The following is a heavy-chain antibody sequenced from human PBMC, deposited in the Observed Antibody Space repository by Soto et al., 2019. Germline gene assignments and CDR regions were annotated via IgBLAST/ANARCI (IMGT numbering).Heavy chain of an antibody. V-gene: IGHV1-18*01. CDR1: GYTFTSYG. CDR3: ARERVEVGATGSDYYYYGMDV. Sequence: QVQLVQSGAEVKKPGASVKVSCKASGYTFTSYGISWVRQAPGQGLEWMGWISAYNGNTNYAQKLQGRVTMTTDTTTSTAYMELRSLRSDDTAVYYCARERVEVGATGSDYYYYGMDVWGQGTTVTVSS. CDR2: ISAYNGNT. D-gene: IGHD1-26*01. J-gene: IGHJ6*02.